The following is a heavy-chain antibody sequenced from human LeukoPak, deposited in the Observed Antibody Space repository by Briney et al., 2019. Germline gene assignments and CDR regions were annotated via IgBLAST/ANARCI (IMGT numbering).Heavy chain of an antibody. CDR2: ISGSGGST. Sequence: GGSLRLSCAASGFTFSSYAMSWVRRAPGKGLEWVSAISGSGGSTYYADSVKGRFTISRDNAKNSLYLQMNSLRAEDTAVYYCASWEMATIRVDYWGQGTLVTVSS. D-gene: IGHD5-24*01. J-gene: IGHJ4*02. CDR1: GFTFSSYA. CDR3: ASWEMATIRVDY. V-gene: IGHV3-23*01.